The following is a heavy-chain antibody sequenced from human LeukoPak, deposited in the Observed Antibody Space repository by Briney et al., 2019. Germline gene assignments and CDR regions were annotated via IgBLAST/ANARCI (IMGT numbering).Heavy chain of an antibody. Sequence: GGSLRLSCAASGFTFSTSAMTWVRQAPGKGLEWVSGISGSGVTDYADFVKGRFTISRDNSKNTLYLQINSLRAEDTAVYYCAKDSTRLYHGNFDYWGQGTLVTVSS. V-gene: IGHV3-23*01. J-gene: IGHJ4*02. CDR3: AKDSTRLYHGNFDY. D-gene: IGHD1-1*01. CDR1: GFTFSTSA. CDR2: ISGSGVT.